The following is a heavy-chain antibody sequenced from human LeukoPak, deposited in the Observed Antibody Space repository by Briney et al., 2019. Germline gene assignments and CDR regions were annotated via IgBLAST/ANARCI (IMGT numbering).Heavy chain of an antibody. V-gene: IGHV3-21*01. CDR1: GFTLSNYN. D-gene: IGHD6-19*01. J-gene: IGHJ4*02. Sequence: PGGSLRLSCAASGFTLSNYNMNWVRQAPGKGLEWASSISGSSSYLFFADSVKGRFTISRDNTKNSLYLQMNSLRVDDTAVYYCARDAVTGYSSGWYKPFPFDYWGQGTLVTVSS. CDR2: ISGSSSYL. CDR3: ARDAVTGYSSGWYKPFPFDY.